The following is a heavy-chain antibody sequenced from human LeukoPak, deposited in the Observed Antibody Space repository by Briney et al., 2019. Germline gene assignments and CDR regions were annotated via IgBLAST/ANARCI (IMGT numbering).Heavy chain of an antibody. CDR3: ASDPGYDILTGYRAYFDY. V-gene: IGHV4-4*07. J-gene: IGHJ4*02. CDR2: IYTSGST. Sequence: SETLSLTCTVSGGSISSYYWSWIRQPAGKGLEWIGRIYTSGSTNYNPSLKSRVTISVDTSKNQFSLKLSSVTAADTAVYYCASDPGYDILTGYRAYFDYWGQGTLVTVSS. CDR1: GGSISSYY. D-gene: IGHD3-9*01.